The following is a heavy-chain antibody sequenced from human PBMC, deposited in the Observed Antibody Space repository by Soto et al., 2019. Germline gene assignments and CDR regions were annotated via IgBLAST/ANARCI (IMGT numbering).Heavy chain of an antibody. D-gene: IGHD2-15*01. J-gene: IGHJ3*02. Sequence: AAVKVSCKASGYSFTSYCISWVRQAPGQGLEWMGWISAYNGNTNYAQKLQGRVTMTTDTSTSTAYMELRSLRSDDTAVYYCASPWVVAARGAFDIWGQGTMVTVSS. V-gene: IGHV1-18*01. CDR2: ISAYNGNT. CDR1: GYSFTSYC. CDR3: ASPWVVAARGAFDI.